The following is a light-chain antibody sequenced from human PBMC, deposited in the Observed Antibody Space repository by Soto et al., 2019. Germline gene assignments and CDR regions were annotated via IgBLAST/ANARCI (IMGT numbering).Light chain of an antibody. CDR1: RSDVGSYKF. V-gene: IGLV2-23*01. CDR3: CSYAGSSTLV. CDR2: EGS. Sequence: QSALTQPASVSGSPGQSITISCTGTRSDVGSYKFVSWYQQHPGKAPKLMIYEGSKRPSGVSNRFSGSKSGNTASLTISGLQAEDEADYYCCSYAGSSTLVLGGGTKLTVL. J-gene: IGLJ2*01.